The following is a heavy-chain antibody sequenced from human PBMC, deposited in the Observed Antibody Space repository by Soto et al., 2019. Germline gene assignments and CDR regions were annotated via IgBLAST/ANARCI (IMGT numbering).Heavy chain of an antibody. V-gene: IGHV1-18*01. CDR2: ISAYNGNT. CDR1: GYTFTSYG. CDR3: ARRYYDILTGLIYYVMDF. Sequence: QVQLVQSGAEVKKPGASVKVSCKASGYTFTSYGISWVRRAHGKGLEWMGWISAYNGNTNYAQKRQGRVTMTTDTSTSTSYMELRSLRADDTAAYYCARRYYDILTGLIYYVMDFWGQGTTVTVSS. D-gene: IGHD3-9*01. J-gene: IGHJ6*02.